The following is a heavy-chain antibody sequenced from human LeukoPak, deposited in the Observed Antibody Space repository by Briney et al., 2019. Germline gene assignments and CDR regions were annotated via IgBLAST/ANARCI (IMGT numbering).Heavy chain of an antibody. Sequence: GGSLRLSCAASGCTFSHFGMHWVRQAPGKGLEWVAFIRNDGSIKFFADSVKGRVAISRDNSKNTLYLQMNSLRVEDTALYYCAKDTPRPYFDYWGQGTLVTVSS. V-gene: IGHV3-30*02. J-gene: IGHJ4*02. CDR2: IRNDGSIK. CDR3: AKDTPRPYFDY. CDR1: GCTFSHFG.